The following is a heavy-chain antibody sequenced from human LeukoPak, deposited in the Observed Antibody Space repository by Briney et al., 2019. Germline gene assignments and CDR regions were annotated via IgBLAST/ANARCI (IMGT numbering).Heavy chain of an antibody. Sequence: SGTLSLTCTVSSGSISSYYWSWIRQPAGKGLEWIGRIYTSGCTNYNPSLKSRVTMSVDTSKNQFSLKLSSVTAADTAVYYCARDGGYYYDSSGVFPWGQGTLVTVSS. CDR3: ARDGGYYYDSSGVFP. D-gene: IGHD3-22*01. CDR2: IYTSGCT. V-gene: IGHV4-4*07. J-gene: IGHJ4*02. CDR1: SGSISSYY.